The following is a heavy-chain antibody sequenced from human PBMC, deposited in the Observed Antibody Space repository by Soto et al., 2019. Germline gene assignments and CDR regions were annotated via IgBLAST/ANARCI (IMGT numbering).Heavy chain of an antibody. J-gene: IGHJ4*02. V-gene: IGHV4-59*08. CDR1: GGSFSGYY. Sequence: SETLSPTCAVYGGSFSGYYWSWIRQPPGKGLEWIGYINYSGSTNYNPSLKSRVTISVDTSKNQFSLKLSSVTAADTAVYYCARHPDNYIWGSSNYFDYWGQGTLVTVSS. CDR3: ARHPDNYIWGSSNYFDY. CDR2: INYSGST. D-gene: IGHD3-16*01.